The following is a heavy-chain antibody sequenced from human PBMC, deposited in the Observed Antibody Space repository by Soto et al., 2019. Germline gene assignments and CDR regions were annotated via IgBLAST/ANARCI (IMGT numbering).Heavy chain of an antibody. CDR3: ARGAPHGYYYDSSGYFGNVEFDY. Sequence: GSLRLSCAASGFTFSSYSMNWVRQAPGKGLEWVSYISSSSSTIYYADSVKGRFTISRDNAKNSLYLQMNSLRDEDTAVYYCARGAPHGYYYDSSGYFGNVEFDYWGQGTLVTVSS. CDR2: ISSSSSTI. D-gene: IGHD3-22*01. J-gene: IGHJ4*02. V-gene: IGHV3-48*02. CDR1: GFTFSSYS.